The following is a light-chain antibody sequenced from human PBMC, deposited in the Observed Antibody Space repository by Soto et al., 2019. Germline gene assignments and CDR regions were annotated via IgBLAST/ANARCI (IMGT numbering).Light chain of an antibody. CDR1: QGIRND. Sequence: AIQMTQSPSSLSASVGDRVIITCRASQGIRNDLTWHQQKPGKAPKLLVYAASTLQSGVPSRFSGTGSGTDFTLTISSLQPEDFATYFCLQDYTYPWTFGQGTKVDIK. V-gene: IGKV1-6*01. J-gene: IGKJ1*01. CDR2: AAS. CDR3: LQDYTYPWT.